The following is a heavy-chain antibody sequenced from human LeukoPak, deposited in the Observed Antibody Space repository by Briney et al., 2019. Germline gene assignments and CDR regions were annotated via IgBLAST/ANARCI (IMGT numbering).Heavy chain of an antibody. Sequence: KTSETLSLTCNVSGGSISGYYWSWIRQPPGKGLEWIGYIYWKGSTKTNPSLKSRITILVDTSKKQFSLKLTSVTVADTAVYYCARETSQKGAHYMDVWGKGTTVTISS. CDR3: ARETSQKGAHYMDV. J-gene: IGHJ6*03. CDR2: IYWKGST. V-gene: IGHV4-59*01. CDR1: GGSISGYY. D-gene: IGHD3-16*01.